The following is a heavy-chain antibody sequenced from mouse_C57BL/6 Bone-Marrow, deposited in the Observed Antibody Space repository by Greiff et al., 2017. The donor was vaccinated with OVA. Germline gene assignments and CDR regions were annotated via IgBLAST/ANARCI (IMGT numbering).Heavy chain of an antibody. D-gene: IGHD1-1*01. J-gene: IGHJ4*01. V-gene: IGHV1-64*01. CDR2: IHPNSGST. CDR1: GYTFTSYW. CDR3: ARKRGLRRYYAMDY. Sequence: VQLQQPGAELVKPGASVKLSCKASGYTFTSYWMHWVKQRPGQGLEWIGMIHPNSGSTNYNEKFKSKATLTVDKSSSTAYMQLSSLTSEDSAVYDCARKRGLRRYYAMDYWGQGTSVTVSS.